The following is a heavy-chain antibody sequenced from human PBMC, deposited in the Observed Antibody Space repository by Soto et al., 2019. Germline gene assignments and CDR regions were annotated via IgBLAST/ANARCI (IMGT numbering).Heavy chain of an antibody. CDR2: ISAYNGNT. J-gene: IGHJ4*02. Sequence: ASVKVSCKASGYTFTNYGITWVRQAPGQGLEWMGWISAYNGNTNYAQKLQDRVTMTTDTSTSTAYMELRSLRSDDTAVYYCARDKGGSGSPGGVDYWGQGTLVTVSS. V-gene: IGHV1-18*04. CDR3: ARDKGGSGSPGGVDY. D-gene: IGHD3-10*01. CDR1: GYTFTNYG.